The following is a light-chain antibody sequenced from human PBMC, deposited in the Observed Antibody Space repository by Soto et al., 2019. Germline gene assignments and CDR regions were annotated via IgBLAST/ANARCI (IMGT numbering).Light chain of an antibody. CDR1: QSVTIW. CDR3: QLYNSYSAA. CDR2: DVS. Sequence: SLSAVAASLKKKVTITCRASQSVTIWLAWYQQKPGKAPYLLISDVSSLERGVPSRFSGSGSGTEFTLTISSLQSDDFVTYYSQLYNSYSAAFGQGTKVDIK. V-gene: IGKV1-5*01. J-gene: IGKJ1*01.